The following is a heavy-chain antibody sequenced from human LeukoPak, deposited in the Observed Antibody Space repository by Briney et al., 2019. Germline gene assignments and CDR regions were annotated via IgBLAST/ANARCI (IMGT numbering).Heavy chain of an antibody. D-gene: IGHD5-18*01. CDR2: IYSSGST. V-gene: IGHV4-59*01. CDR1: GGSISTYY. CDR3: ARGYSYGYVDY. Sequence: QLQLQESGPGLVKPSETLSLTCIVSGGSISTYYWCWIRQPPGKGLERIGYIYSSGSTNYNPSLKSRVTISVDTSKNQFSLKLSSVTTADTAVYYCARGYSYGYVDYWGQGTLVTVSS. J-gene: IGHJ4*02.